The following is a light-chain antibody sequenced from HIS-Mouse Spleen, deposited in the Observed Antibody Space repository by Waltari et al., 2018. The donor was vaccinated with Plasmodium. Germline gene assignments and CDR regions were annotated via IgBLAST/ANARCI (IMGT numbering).Light chain of an antibody. V-gene: IGLV2-11*01. CDR2: DVS. J-gene: IGLJ1*01. CDR3: CSYAGSYTYV. CDR1: SSDVGGYNY. Sequence: QSALTQPRSVSGSPGQSVTISCTGTSSDVGGYNYVSWYQQHPGKAPTLMIYDVSKRPSGVPDRFSVSKSGNTASLTISGLQAEDEADYYCCSYAGSYTYVFGTGTKVTVL.